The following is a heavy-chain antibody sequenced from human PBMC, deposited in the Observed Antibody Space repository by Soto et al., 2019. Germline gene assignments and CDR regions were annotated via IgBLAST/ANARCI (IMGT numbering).Heavy chain of an antibody. CDR3: AREGHNREALDWFDP. CDR1: GGSFSGYY. J-gene: IGHJ5*02. V-gene: IGHV4-34*01. Sequence: QVQLQQRGAGLLKPSETLSLTCAVYGGSFSGYYWSWIRQPPGKGLEWIGEINHSGSTNYNPSLKSRGTLSVDTSKNQFSLKLSSVTAADTAVYYCAREGHNREALDWFDPWGQGTLVIVSS. D-gene: IGHD3-3*02. CDR2: INHSGST.